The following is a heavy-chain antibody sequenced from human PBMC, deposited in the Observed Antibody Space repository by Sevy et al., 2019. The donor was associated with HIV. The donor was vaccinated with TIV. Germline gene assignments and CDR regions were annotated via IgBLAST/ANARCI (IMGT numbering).Heavy chain of an antibody. CDR1: GFTFSDYY. D-gene: IGHD1-1*01. V-gene: IGHV3-11*06. CDR2: ISSSSSYT. Sequence: GGSLRLSCAASGFTFSDYYMSWIRQAPGKGLEWVSYISSSSSYTNYADSVKGRFTISRDNAKNSLYLQMNSLRAEDTAVYYCARESGGDGYNFRGQGTLVTVSS. J-gene: IGHJ4*02. CDR3: ARESGGDGYNF.